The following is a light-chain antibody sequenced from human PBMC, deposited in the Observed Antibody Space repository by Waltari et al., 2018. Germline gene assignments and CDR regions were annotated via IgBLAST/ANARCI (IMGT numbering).Light chain of an antibody. J-gene: IGKJ1*01. Sequence: VLTQSPGTLSLSPGDRATLPCRASHSVSSSYLAWYQQKPGQAPRVLIHGASNRATGIPDRFSGSGSGTDFTLTISRLEPEDFAVYYCQQYGSSPWTFGQGTKVEIK. V-gene: IGKV3-20*01. CDR3: QQYGSSPWT. CDR1: HSVSSSY. CDR2: GAS.